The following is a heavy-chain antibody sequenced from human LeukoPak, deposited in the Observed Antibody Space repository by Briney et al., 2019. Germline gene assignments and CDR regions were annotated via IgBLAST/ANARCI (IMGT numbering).Heavy chain of an antibody. CDR3: ARDSNNYFDY. CDR2: IYYSGST. CDR1: GGSISSYY. Sequence: PSETLSLTCTVSGGSISSYYWSWIRQPPGKGLEWIGYIYYSGSTNYNPSLKSRVTISVDTSKNQFSLKLSSVTAADTAVYYCARDSNNYFDYWGQGTLVTVSS. V-gene: IGHV4-59*01. D-gene: IGHD2/OR15-2a*01. J-gene: IGHJ4*02.